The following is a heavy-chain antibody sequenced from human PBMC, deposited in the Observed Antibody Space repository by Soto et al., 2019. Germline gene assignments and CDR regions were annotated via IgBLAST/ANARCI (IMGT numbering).Heavy chain of an antibody. J-gene: IGHJ6*02. Sequence: GASVKVSCKASGGTFSSYAISWVRQAPGQGLEWMGGIIPIFGTANYAQKFQGRVTITADESTSTAYMELSSLRSEDTAVYYCARDMYSSGWYYYYYYGMDVWGQGTTVTVSS. D-gene: IGHD6-19*01. V-gene: IGHV1-69*13. CDR1: GGTFSSYA. CDR3: ARDMYSSGWYYYYYYGMDV. CDR2: IIPIFGTA.